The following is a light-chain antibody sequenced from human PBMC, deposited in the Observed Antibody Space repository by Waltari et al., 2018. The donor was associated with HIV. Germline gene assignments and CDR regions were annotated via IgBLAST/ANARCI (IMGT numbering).Light chain of an antibody. CDR1: SSDVGSYKY. CDR3: CSYTGTYTRYV. J-gene: IGLJ1*01. CDR2: DVD. V-gene: IGLV2-11*01. Sequence: QSALTQPRSVSGSPGQSVTITCTGTSSDVGSYKYVAWYQLRPGKAPQLIIHDVDKRPSGVPDRFSGSKSGNTASLTISGLQAEDEADYYCCSYTGTYTRYVFGTGAKVTVL.